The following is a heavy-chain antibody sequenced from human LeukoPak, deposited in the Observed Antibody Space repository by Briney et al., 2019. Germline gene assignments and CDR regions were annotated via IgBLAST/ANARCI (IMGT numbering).Heavy chain of an antibody. D-gene: IGHD1-7*01. V-gene: IGHV3-23*01. CDR1: GFTFSTSA. Sequence: GGSLRLSCAASGFTFSTSAMSWVRQAPGKGLEWVSAMSGIGGNTYYAESVKGRFTISRDNSKNTLYLQVNSLRAEDTAVYYCAKDPATITGTNRFDYWGQGTLVTVSS. J-gene: IGHJ4*02. CDR3: AKDPATITGTNRFDY. CDR2: MSGIGGNT.